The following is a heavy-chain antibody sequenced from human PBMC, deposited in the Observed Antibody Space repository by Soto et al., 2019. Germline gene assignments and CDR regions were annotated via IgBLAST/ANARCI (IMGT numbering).Heavy chain of an antibody. D-gene: IGHD2-15*01. Sequence: PVGSLRLSCAASGFTFSSYAMSWVRQAPGKGLEWVSAISGSGGCTYYADPVKGRFTISRDNSKNTLYLQMNSLRAEDTAVYYCAKDRVVVVAATYFDYWGQGTLVTVSS. V-gene: IGHV3-23*01. CDR2: ISGSGGCT. J-gene: IGHJ4*02. CDR1: GFTFSSYA. CDR3: AKDRVVVVAATYFDY.